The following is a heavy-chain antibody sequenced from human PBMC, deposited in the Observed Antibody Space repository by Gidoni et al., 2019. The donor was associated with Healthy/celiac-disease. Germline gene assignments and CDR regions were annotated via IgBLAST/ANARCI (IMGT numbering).Heavy chain of an antibody. J-gene: IGHJ4*02. V-gene: IGHV1-46*01. CDR2: MHPGGGRT. D-gene: IGHD3-16*01. CDR1: GYTFTSYY. Sequence: QVQLVQSGAEVKNPGASVKVSCKAYGYTFTSYYMHWVRQAPGQGLGWMGRMHPGGGRTSYAQKCQGRVTMTRDTSTSTVYMELSSLRSEDTGVYYCARALGPCLNWGQGTLVTVSS. CDR3: ARALGPCLN.